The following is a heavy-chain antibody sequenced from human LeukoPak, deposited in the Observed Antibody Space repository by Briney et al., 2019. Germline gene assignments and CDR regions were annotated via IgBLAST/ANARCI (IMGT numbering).Heavy chain of an antibody. Sequence: GGSLRLSCAASGFTFSSYSMNWVRQAPGKGLEWVSSISSISYIYYADSVKGRFTISRDTAKNSLYLQMNSLRAEDTAVYYCARDQYGDYALDYWGQETLVTVSS. CDR2: ISSISYI. CDR1: GFTFSSYS. J-gene: IGHJ4*02. CDR3: ARDQYGDYALDY. V-gene: IGHV3-21*01. D-gene: IGHD4-17*01.